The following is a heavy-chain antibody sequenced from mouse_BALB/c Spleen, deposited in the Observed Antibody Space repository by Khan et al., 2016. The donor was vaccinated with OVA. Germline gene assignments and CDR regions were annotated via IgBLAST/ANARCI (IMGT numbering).Heavy chain of an antibody. J-gene: IGHJ4*01. CDR3: ASELGRYYAMDY. CDR2: ISNSGSA. Sequence: EVQLQESGPGLVKPSQSLSLTCTVTGYSITRDYAWNWIRQFPGNKLEWMGYISNSGSASYNPSLKSRISITRDTSKNQFFLQLDSVTTGDTAKYDCASELGRYYAMDYWGQGTSVTVSS. V-gene: IGHV3-2*02. CDR1: GYSITRDYA. D-gene: IGHD4-1*01.